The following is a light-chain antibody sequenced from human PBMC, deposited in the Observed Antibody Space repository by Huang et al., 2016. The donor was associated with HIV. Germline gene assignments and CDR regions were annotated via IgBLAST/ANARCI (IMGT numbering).Light chain of an antibody. V-gene: IGKV4-1*01. J-gene: IGKJ4*01. CDR1: QSLFFSSNKRSY. Sequence: DIVMTQSPDSLTVSLGERATINCSSSQSLFFSSNKRSYLAWYQKKPGQPPKLVISWASARESGVPDRFSGSGSETHFTLTINSLQAEDVAVYYCQQYYHNPLTFGGGTKVEI. CDR3: QQYYHNPLT. CDR2: WAS.